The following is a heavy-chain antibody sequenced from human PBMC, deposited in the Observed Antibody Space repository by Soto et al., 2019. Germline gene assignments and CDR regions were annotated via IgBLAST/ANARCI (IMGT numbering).Heavy chain of an antibody. D-gene: IGHD3-3*01. Sequence: GGSLRLSCAASGFTFSSYWMHWVRQAPGKGLVWVSRINSDGSSTSYADSVKGRFTISRDNSKNTLYLQMNSLRAEDTAVYYCAKDGNLHYDFWSGYTGWFDPWGQGTLVTVSS. CDR3: AKDGNLHYDFWSGYTGWFDP. V-gene: IGHV3-74*01. CDR1: GFTFSSYW. J-gene: IGHJ5*02. CDR2: INSDGSST.